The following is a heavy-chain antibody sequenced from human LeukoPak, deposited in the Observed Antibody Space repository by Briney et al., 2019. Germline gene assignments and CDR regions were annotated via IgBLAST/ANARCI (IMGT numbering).Heavy chain of an antibody. CDR1: GGSISSGGYS. J-gene: IGHJ4*02. V-gene: IGHV4-30-2*01. CDR3: ARASVSDSSWWGDYFDY. CDR2: IYHSGST. Sequence: SQTLSLTCAVSGGSISSGGYSWSWIRQPPGKGLEWIGYIYHSGSTYYNPSLKSRVTISVDTSKNQFSLKLSSVTAADTAVYYCARASVSDSSWWGDYFDYWGQGTLVTVSS. D-gene: IGHD6-13*01.